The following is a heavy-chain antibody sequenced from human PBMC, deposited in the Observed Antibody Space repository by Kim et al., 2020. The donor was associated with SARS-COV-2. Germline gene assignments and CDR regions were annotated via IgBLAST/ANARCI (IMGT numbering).Heavy chain of an antibody. CDR1: GFTFSSYA. Sequence: GGSLRLSCAASGFTFSSYAMSWVRQAPGKGLEWVSAISGSGGSTYYADSVKGRFTISRDNSKNTLYLQMNSLRAEDTAVYYCAKDMGLDIAAAGLDYWGQGTLVTVSS. J-gene: IGHJ4*02. CDR2: ISGSGGST. CDR3: AKDMGLDIAAAGLDY. D-gene: IGHD6-13*01. V-gene: IGHV3-23*01.